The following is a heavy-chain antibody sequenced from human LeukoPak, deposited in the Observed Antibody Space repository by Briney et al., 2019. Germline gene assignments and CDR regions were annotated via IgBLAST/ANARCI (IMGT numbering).Heavy chain of an antibody. CDR3: ASVVYSSSWFGSTGFDY. CDR2: MNPNSGNT. V-gene: IGHV1-8*01. J-gene: IGHJ4*02. Sequence: ASVKVSCKASGYAFTSYDINWVRQATGQGLEWMGWMNPNSGNTGYAQKFQGRVTMTRSTSISTAYMELSSLRSEDTAVYYCASVVYSSSWFGSTGFDYWGQGTLVTVSS. CDR1: GYAFTSYD. D-gene: IGHD6-13*01.